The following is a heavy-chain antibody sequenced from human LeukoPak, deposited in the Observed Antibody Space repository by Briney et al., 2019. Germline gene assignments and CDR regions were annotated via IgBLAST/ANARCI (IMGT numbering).Heavy chain of an antibody. V-gene: IGHV3-15*01. CDR1: GFTFSNAW. D-gene: IGHD5-24*01. CDR2: IKSKTEGRTT. J-gene: IGHJ4*02. CDR3: TTEKVVEMAYFDY. Sequence: GGSLRLSCAASGFTFSNAWMSWARQAQGKGLEWVGCIKSKTEGRTTDYAAPVKGRFTISRDDSKNTLYLQMNSLKTEDTAVYYCTTEKVVEMAYFDYWGQGTLDTVSS.